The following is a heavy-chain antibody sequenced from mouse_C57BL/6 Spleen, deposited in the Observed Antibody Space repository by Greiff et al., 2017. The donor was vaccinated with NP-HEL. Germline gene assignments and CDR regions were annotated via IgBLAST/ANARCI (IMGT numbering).Heavy chain of an antibody. CDR3: AGGSYWYFDV. Sequence: EVQLVESGGGLVKPGGSLKLSCAASGFTFSSYTMSWVRQTPEKRLEWVATISGGGGNTYYPDSVKGRFTISRDNAQNTQYLQMSSLRSEDTALYYWAGGSYWYFDVWVTGTTVTVSS. J-gene: IGHJ1*03. V-gene: IGHV5-9*01. CDR2: ISGGGGNT. CDR1: GFTFSSYT.